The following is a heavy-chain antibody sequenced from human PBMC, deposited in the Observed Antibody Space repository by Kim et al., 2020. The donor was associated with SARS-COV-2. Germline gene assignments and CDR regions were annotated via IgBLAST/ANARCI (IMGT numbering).Heavy chain of an antibody. D-gene: IGHD7-27*01. CDR3: SRDLTALGGIGVMDV. CDR2: ISTTSSTI. V-gene: IGHV3-48*04. Sequence: GGSLRLSCTASGFNFKIHNMNWVRQAPGKGLEWVSYISTTSSTIFYADSVKGRFTISIDNTKNSLSLQMNSLGAEDTSVYFCSRDLTALGGIGVMDVWG. CDR1: GFNFKIHN. J-gene: IGHJ6*02.